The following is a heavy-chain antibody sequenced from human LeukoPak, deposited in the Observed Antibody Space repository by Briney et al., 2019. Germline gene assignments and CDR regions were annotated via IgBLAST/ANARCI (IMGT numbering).Heavy chain of an antibody. D-gene: IGHD3-22*01. Sequence: ASVKVSCKASGYTFTGYYMHWVRQAPGQGLEWMGWINPNSGGTNYAQKFQGRVTMTRDTSISTAYMELSRLRSDDTAVYYCARDLMDYYDGSGYYYPDAFDIWGQGTMVTVSS. CDR1: GYTFTGYY. CDR2: INPNSGGT. V-gene: IGHV1-2*02. J-gene: IGHJ3*02. CDR3: ARDLMDYYDGSGYYYPDAFDI.